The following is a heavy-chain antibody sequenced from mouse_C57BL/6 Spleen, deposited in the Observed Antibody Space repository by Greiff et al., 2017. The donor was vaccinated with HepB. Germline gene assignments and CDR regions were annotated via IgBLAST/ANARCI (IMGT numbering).Heavy chain of an antibody. J-gene: IGHJ4*01. Sequence: EVQGVESVAELVRPGASVKLSCTASGFNIKNTYMHWVKQRPEQGLEWIGRIDPANGNTKYAPKFQGKATITADTSSNTAYLQLSSLTSEDTAIYYCARDYYYGSSYGGYYAMDYWGQGTSVTVSS. V-gene: IGHV14-3*01. D-gene: IGHD1-1*01. CDR2: IDPANGNT. CDR3: ARDYYYGSSYGGYYAMDY. CDR1: GFNIKNTY.